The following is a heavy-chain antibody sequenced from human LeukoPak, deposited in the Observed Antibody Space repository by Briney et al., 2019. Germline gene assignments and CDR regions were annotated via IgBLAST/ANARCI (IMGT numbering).Heavy chain of an antibody. V-gene: IGHV1-3*01. D-gene: IGHD5-18*01. CDR3: ARDSVDTAMPRY. J-gene: IGHJ4*02. Sequence: GASVKVSCKASGYTFTSYAMHWVRQAPGQRLEWMGRINAGNGNTKYSQKFQGRVTITRDTSASTAYMELSSLRSEDTAVYYCARDSVDTAMPRYWGQGTLVTVSS. CDR2: INAGNGNT. CDR1: GYTFTSYA.